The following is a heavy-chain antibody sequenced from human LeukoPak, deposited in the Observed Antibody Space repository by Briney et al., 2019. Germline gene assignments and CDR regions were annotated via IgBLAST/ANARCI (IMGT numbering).Heavy chain of an antibody. D-gene: IGHD6-6*01. CDR1: GGSISSSSYY. CDR2: IYYSGST. CDR3: ERDRIAARIFDY. Sequence: KPSETLSLTCTVSGGSISSSSYYWGWIRQPPGKGLEWIGSIYYSGSTYYNPSLKSRVTISVDTSKNQFSLKLSPVTAADTAVYYCERDRIAARIFDYWGQGTLVTVSS. J-gene: IGHJ4*02. V-gene: IGHV4-39*07.